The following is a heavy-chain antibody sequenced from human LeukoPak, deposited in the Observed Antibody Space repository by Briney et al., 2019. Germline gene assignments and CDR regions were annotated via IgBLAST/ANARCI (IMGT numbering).Heavy chain of an antibody. CDR1: GGSFSGYY. D-gene: IGHD2-2*01. CDR2: INHSGST. J-gene: IGHJ5*02. Sequence: PSETLSLTCAVSGGSFSGYYWSWIRQPPGKGLEWIGEINHSGSTNYNPSLRSRVTISVDTSKNQFSLKLSSVTAADTAVYYCARGVGYCSSTSCPWFDPWGQGTLVTVSS. CDR3: ARGVGYCSSTSCPWFDP. V-gene: IGHV4-34*01.